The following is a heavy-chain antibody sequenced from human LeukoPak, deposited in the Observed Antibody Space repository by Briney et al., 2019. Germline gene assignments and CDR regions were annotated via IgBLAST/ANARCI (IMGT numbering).Heavy chain of an antibody. D-gene: IGHD1-1*01. V-gene: IGHV3-74*01. J-gene: IGHJ5*02. Sequence: SGGSLRLSCAASGFTFSSYWMHWVRQAPGRGLVWVSRINSDGSSASYADSVKGRFTISRDNAKNTLYLQMNSLRAEDTAVYYCARAQLERVPRWFDPWGQGTLVTASS. CDR2: INSDGSSA. CDR3: ARAQLERVPRWFDP. CDR1: GFTFSSYW.